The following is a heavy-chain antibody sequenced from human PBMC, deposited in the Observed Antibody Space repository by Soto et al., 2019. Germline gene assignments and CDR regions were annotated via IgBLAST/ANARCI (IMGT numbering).Heavy chain of an antibody. CDR2: IYYSGST. J-gene: IGHJ4*02. CDR1: GISVSTSDYY. D-gene: IGHD2-15*01. V-gene: IGHV4-39*01. CDR3: AGFVVPASRNSDFDY. Sequence: QLQLQESGPVLVKPSETLSLTCTVSGISVSTSDYYWGWVRQPPGKGLDWIGNIYYSGSTFYNPYLRSRVTLAVDTSTNQFSLRVTSVTAADTAVYFCAGFVVPASRNSDFDYGGQGTMVTVSS.